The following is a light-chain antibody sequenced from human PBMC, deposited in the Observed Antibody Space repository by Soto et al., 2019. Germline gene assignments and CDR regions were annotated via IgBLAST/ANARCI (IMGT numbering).Light chain of an antibody. CDR1: ALPKQH. Sequence: SYELTQPPSVSVSPGQTARITCSGDALPKQHAYWYQQKPGQAPLLVIYKDSERPSGIPERFSGSSSGTTVTLTISGVQAEDEADYHCQSADSSAKVFGGGTKVTVL. CDR3: QSADSSAKV. CDR2: KDS. J-gene: IGLJ2*01. V-gene: IGLV3-25*03.